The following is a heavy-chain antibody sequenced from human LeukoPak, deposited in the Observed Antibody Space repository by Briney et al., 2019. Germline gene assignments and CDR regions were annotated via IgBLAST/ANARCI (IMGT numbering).Heavy chain of an antibody. CDR2: INHSENT. Sequence: SETLSLTCAVYGGSFSGYYWSWIRQPLGKGLEWIGEINHSENTDYNPSLKSRVTISVDTSKNQLSLKLSSVTAADTAVYYCARHLRWRTSFSPFDCWGQGTLVTVSS. CDR3: ARHLRWRTSFSPFDC. J-gene: IGHJ4*02. V-gene: IGHV4-34*01. D-gene: IGHD3/OR15-3a*01. CDR1: GGSFSGYY.